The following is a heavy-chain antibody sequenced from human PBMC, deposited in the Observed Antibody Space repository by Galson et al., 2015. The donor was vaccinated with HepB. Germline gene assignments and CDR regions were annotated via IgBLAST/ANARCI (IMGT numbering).Heavy chain of an antibody. D-gene: IGHD3-16*01. CDR2: FSDSGNT. CDR3: ARQSRFPRLGYHYYAMDV. V-gene: IGHV4-59*08. Sequence: SEPLSLTCSVSGTSVSNYSWAWIRQPPGKAVEWIAYFSDSGNTNYNPSLKGRATMSVDAARKQFSLNLSSVTDADTALSYCARQSRFPRLGYHYYAMDVGGPGTTVTV. J-gene: IGHJ6*02. CDR1: GTSVSNYS.